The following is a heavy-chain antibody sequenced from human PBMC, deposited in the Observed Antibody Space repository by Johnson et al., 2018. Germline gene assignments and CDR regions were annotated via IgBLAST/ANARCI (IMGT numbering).Heavy chain of an antibody. CDR1: GFTVSTKY. Sequence: VQLVESGGGLIQPGGSLRLSCAASGFTVSTKYMSWVRQAPGKGLEWVSTMYAGGSTHYADPVKGRFTISRDNSKNTLFLQMNSLRAEDTAVYYCVRDYYDSSGYYYTYFEHWGQGTLVTVAS. J-gene: IGHJ1*01. CDR3: VRDYYDSSGYYYTYFEH. CDR2: MYAGGST. V-gene: IGHV3-53*01. D-gene: IGHD3-22*01.